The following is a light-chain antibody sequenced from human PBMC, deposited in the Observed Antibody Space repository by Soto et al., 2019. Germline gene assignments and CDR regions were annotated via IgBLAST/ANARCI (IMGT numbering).Light chain of an antibody. CDR2: KAS. V-gene: IGKV1-5*03. J-gene: IGKJ2*03. Sequence: IQMTQSPSTLSASVGDRVSITCRASQTIFSWLAWYQQKPGKAPKLVIYKASSLESGVPSRYSGSGSGTEFTLTIIGLQPDDFATYYCQQYNRYPYSFGQGTKLEIK. CDR1: QTIFSW. CDR3: QQYNRYPYS.